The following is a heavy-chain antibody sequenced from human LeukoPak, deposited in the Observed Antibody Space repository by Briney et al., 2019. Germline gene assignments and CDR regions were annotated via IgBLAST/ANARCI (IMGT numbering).Heavy chain of an antibody. CDR3: AKTGNYNWNGFDY. Sequence: EGSLRLSCAASRFTFSNYGMHWVRQAPGKGLEWVAIISYDGSNKYYADSVKGRFTISRDNSKNTLYLQMNSLRVEDSAVYYCAKTGNYNWNGFDYWGQGTLVTVSS. CDR2: ISYDGSNK. D-gene: IGHD1-20*01. V-gene: IGHV3-30*18. J-gene: IGHJ4*02. CDR1: RFTFSNYG.